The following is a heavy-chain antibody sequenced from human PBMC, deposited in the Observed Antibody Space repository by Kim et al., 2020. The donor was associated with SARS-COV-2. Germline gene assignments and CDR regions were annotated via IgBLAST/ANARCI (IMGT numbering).Heavy chain of an antibody. Sequence: ASVKVSCKVSGYTLTELSMHWVRQAPGKGLEWMGGFDPEDGETIYAQKFQGRVTMTEDTSTDTAYMELSSLRSEDTAVYYCATNLIQTQYSSGWYGHWYFDLWGRGTLVTVSS. CDR2: FDPEDGET. J-gene: IGHJ2*01. CDR3: ATNLIQTQYSSGWYGHWYFDL. V-gene: IGHV1-24*01. CDR1: GYTLTELS. D-gene: IGHD6-19*01.